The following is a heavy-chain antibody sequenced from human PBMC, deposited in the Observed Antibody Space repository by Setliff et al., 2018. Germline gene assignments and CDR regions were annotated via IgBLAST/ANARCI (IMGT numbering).Heavy chain of an antibody. CDR3: RLWFGELLRDS. V-gene: IGHV3-53*01. D-gene: IGHD3-10*01. CDR1: GVTVSAYD. Sequence: GESLRLSCAASGVTVSAYDMSWVRQAPGKGLEWVSLLDNDGSTYYADSVKGRFTISRGTSKNTLYLQMSSLRTEDTAVYYCRLWFGELLRDSWGQGTPVTVSS. CDR2: LDNDGST. J-gene: IGHJ4*02.